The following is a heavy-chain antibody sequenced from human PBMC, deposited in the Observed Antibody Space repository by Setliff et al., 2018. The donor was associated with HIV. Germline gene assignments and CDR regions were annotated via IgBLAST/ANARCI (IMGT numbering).Heavy chain of an antibody. Sequence: VGSLRLSCAASGFTFSSYDMHWVRQATGKGLEWVSAIGTAGDTYYPGSVKGRFTISRENAKNSLYLQMNSLRAGDTAVYYCARDPYRGRSYWYFDLWGRGTLVTVSS. CDR1: GFTFSSYD. V-gene: IGHV3-13*01. CDR3: ARDPYRGRSYWYFDL. D-gene: IGHD3-10*01. J-gene: IGHJ2*01. CDR2: IGTAGDT.